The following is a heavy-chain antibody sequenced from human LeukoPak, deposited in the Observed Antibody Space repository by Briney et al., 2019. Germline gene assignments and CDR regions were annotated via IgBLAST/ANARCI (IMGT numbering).Heavy chain of an antibody. CDR1: GYTFTSYA. V-gene: IGHV7-4-1*02. J-gene: IGHJ4*02. CDR2: INTNTGNP. CDR3: ARGYCRSPSCYAVDY. Sequence: ASLKVSCKASGYTFTSYAMNWGRQAPGQGHEWMGWINTNTGNPTYPQGFTGRFVFSLDTSVSTAYLQISSLKAGDTAVYYCARGYCRSPSCYAVDYWGQGTLVTVPS. D-gene: IGHD2-2*01.